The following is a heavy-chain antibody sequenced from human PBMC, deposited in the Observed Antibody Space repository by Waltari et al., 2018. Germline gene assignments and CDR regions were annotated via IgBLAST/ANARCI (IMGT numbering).Heavy chain of an antibody. CDR1: GGSFSGYY. J-gene: IGHJ2*01. CDR3: ARGAWIQLWLAGTNWYFDL. Sequence: QVQLQQWGAGLLKPSETLSLTCAVYGGSFSGYYWSWIRPPPGKGLEWIGEINHSGSTNYNPSLKSRVTISVDTSKNQFSLKLSSVTAADTAVYYCARGAWIQLWLAGTNWYFDLWGRGTLVTVSS. CDR2: INHSGST. V-gene: IGHV4-34*01. D-gene: IGHD5-18*01.